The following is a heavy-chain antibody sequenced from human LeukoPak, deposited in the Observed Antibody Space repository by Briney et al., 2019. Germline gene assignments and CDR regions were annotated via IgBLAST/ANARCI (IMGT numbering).Heavy chain of an antibody. Sequence: GGSLRLSCAASGFTFSSYGMHWVRQAPGQGLEWVAVISYDGSNKHYADSVKGRFSISRDNSKNTLYLQMNSLRAEDTAVYYCAATKGDMLTGYYDYWGQGTLVTVSS. V-gene: IGHV3-33*01. CDR2: ISYDGSNK. CDR1: GFTFSSYG. D-gene: IGHD3-9*01. J-gene: IGHJ4*02. CDR3: AATKGDMLTGYYDY.